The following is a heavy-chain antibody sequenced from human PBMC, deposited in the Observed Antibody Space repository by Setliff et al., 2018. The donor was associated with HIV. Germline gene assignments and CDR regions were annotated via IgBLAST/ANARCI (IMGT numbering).Heavy chain of an antibody. CDR2: IYTSGST. D-gene: IGHD2-2*01. CDR3: ARLDCSSSSGFVDY. CDR1: GVSVSSGGYY. J-gene: IGHJ4*02. Sequence: SETLSLTCTVSGVSVSSGGYYWSWIRQHPGKGLEWIGNIYTSGSTNYNPSLKSRVTISVDTSKNQFSLKLSSVTAADTAVYYCARLDCSSSSGFVDYWGQGTLVTVSS. V-gene: IGHV4-61*08.